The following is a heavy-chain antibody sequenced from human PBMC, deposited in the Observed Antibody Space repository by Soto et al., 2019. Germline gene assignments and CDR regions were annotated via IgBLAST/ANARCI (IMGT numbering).Heavy chain of an antibody. CDR1: GFTFSSYA. D-gene: IGHD5-12*01. J-gene: IGHJ2*01. Sequence: QVQLVESGGGVVQPGRSLRLSCAASGFTFSSYAMHWVRQAPGKGLEWVAVISYDGSNKYYADSVKGRFTISRDNSKNTLYLQMNSLRAEDTAVYYCARDGYNYRLDWYFDLWGRGTLVTVSS. V-gene: IGHV3-30-3*01. CDR3: ARDGYNYRLDWYFDL. CDR2: ISYDGSNK.